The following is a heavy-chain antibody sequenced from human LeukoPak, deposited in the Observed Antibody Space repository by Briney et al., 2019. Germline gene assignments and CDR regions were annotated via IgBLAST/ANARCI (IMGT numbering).Heavy chain of an antibody. J-gene: IGHJ4*02. D-gene: IGHD5-18*01. Sequence: GGSLRLSCAASGFTSSSYSMNWVRQAPGKGLEWVSSISSSSYIYYADSVKGRFTISRDNTKNSLYLQMNSLRAEDTAVYYCATREEGGIQLWGQGTLVTVSS. V-gene: IGHV3-21*01. CDR1: GFTSSSYS. CDR2: ISSSSYI. CDR3: ATREEGGIQL.